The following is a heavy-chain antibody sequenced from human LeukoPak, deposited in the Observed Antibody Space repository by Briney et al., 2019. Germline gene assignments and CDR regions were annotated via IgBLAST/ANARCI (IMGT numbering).Heavy chain of an antibody. D-gene: IGHD1-7*01. CDR2: TTGRGDNT. CDR3: TTAPLNPELYDMDV. J-gene: IGHJ6*02. Sequence: GGSLRLSCAASGFFFSDSAMAWVRQAPGKGLEWVSTTTGRGDNTHYADSVEGRFTFSRDNSKNTLYLQMNSLGVDDTAVYYCTTAPLNPELYDMDVWGQGTTVTVSS. CDR1: GFFFSDSA. V-gene: IGHV3-23*01.